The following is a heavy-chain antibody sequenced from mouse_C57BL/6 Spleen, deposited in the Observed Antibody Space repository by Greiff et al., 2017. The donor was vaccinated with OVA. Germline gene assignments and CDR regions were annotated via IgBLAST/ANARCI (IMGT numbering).Heavy chain of an antibody. V-gene: IGHV1-82*01. CDR2: IYPGDGDT. CDR1: GYAFSSSW. CDR3: ARSEDYFDY. J-gene: IGHJ2*01. Sequence: VQLQQSGPELVKPGASVKISCKASGYAFSSSWMNWVKQRPGKGLEWIGRIYPGDGDTNYNGKFKGKATLTADKSSSTAYMQLSSLTSEDSAVYFCARSEDYFDYWGQGTTRTVSS.